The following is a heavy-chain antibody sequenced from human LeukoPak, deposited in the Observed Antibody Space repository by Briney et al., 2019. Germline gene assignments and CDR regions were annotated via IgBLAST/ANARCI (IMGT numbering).Heavy chain of an antibody. CDR3: ARDNTFTDYYYYGMDV. D-gene: IGHD3-16*01. V-gene: IGHV4-59*01. CDR1: GGSISSYY. Sequence: SGTLSLTCTVSGGSISSYYWSWIRQPPGKGLEWIGYIYYSGSTNYNPSLKSRVTISVDTSKNQFSLKLSSVTAADTAVYYCARDNTFTDYYYYGMDVWGQGTTVTVSS. J-gene: IGHJ6*02. CDR2: IYYSGST.